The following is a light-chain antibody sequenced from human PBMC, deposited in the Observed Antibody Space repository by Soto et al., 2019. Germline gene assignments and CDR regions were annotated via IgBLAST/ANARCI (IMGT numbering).Light chain of an antibody. V-gene: IGKV3-20*01. J-gene: IGKJ1*01. Sequence: EIVLTQSPGTLSLSPGERATLSCRASQYVGSDFLAWYQQRPGQPPRILIFGASGRATGIPDRFSGSGSGTDFTLTISRLESEDVGMYYCQQYGSLFWAFGQGTRVEIK. CDR2: GAS. CDR3: QQYGSLFWA. CDR1: QYVGSDF.